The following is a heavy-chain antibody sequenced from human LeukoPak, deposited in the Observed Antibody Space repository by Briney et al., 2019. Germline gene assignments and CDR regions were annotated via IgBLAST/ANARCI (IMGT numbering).Heavy chain of an antibody. Sequence: GGSLRLSCAASGFTFSSYVMHWVRQAPGKGLEWVAIISYDGSNEYYADSVKGRFTISRDNSKNTLYLQMNSLRAEDTAVYYCAKENIVGAALDYWGQGTLVTVSS. CDR1: GFTFSSYV. CDR3: AKENIVGAALDY. J-gene: IGHJ4*02. CDR2: ISYDGSNE. V-gene: IGHV3-30*04. D-gene: IGHD1-26*01.